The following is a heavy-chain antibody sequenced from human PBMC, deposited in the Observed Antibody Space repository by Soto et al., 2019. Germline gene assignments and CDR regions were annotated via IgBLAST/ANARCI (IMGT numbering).Heavy chain of an antibody. Sequence: ASVKVSCKSSGYILSDYCIHWVRQAPGQGLEWLGWMKPDDGGPNYAQNFQGRVIMTRDTSTDTDYMELTRLTSDDTAVYFCVRDLRRQWRRLDPESYTGMDVWGQGTTVTVSS. CDR2: MKPDDGGP. CDR1: GYILSDYC. CDR3: VRDLRRQWRRLDPESYTGMDV. J-gene: IGHJ6*02. D-gene: IGHD5-12*01. V-gene: IGHV1-2*02.